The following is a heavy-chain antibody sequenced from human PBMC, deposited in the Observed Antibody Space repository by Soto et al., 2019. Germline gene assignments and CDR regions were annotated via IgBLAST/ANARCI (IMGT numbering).Heavy chain of an antibody. J-gene: IGHJ3*02. V-gene: IGHV3-30-3*01. Sequence: QVQLVESGGGVVQPGRSLRLSCAASGFTFSSYAMHWVRQAPGKGLEWVAVISYDGSNKYYADSVQGRFTISRDNSKNALYLQMNSLRAEDTAVYYCARDQGGYYGGDDAFDIWGQGTMVTVSS. CDR3: ARDQGGYYGGDDAFDI. D-gene: IGHD3-3*01. CDR1: GFTFSSYA. CDR2: ISYDGSNK.